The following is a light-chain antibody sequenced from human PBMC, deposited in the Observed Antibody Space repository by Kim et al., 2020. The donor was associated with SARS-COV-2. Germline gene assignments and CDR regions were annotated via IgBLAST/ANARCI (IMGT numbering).Light chain of an antibody. J-gene: IGKJ4*01. CDR1: QSVSSSY. CDR2: GAS. V-gene: IGKV3-20*01. Sequence: APGERAPLSCRASQSVSSSYLAWYQQKPGQAPRLLIYGASSRATGIPDRFSGSGSGTDSTLTISRLEPEDFAVYYCQQYGSSPLTFGGGTKVDIK. CDR3: QQYGSSPLT.